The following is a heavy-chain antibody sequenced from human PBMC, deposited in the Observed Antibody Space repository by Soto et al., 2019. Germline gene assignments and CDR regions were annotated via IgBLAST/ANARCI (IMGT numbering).Heavy chain of an antibody. V-gene: IGHV3-23*01. CDR1: GFTFINFG. CDR2: ISVSSSDK. Sequence: PGGSLRFSCAASGFTFINFGMAWVRQGPGKGLEWVSAISVSSSDKWYTDSLEGRFTISRDNSKNTLYLEMNNLRADDSAVYYCAKYLLMDTSSIFDCWGQGALVTVSS. CDR3: AKYLLMDTSSIFDC. J-gene: IGHJ4*02. D-gene: IGHD2-8*01.